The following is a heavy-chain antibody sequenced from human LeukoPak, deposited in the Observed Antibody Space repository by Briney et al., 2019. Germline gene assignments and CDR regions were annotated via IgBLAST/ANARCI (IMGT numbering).Heavy chain of an antibody. J-gene: IGHJ4*02. V-gene: IGHV3-23*01. CDR3: AKRFDIVVVPSAKFRPYYFDY. Sequence: PGGSLRLSCAASGFTFSSYAMSWVRQAPGKGLEWVSAISGSGGSTYYADSVKGRFTISRDNSKNTLYLQMNSLRAEDTAVYYCAKRFDIVVVPSAKFRPYYFDYWGQGTLVTVSS. D-gene: IGHD2-2*01. CDR2: ISGSGGST. CDR1: GFTFSSYA.